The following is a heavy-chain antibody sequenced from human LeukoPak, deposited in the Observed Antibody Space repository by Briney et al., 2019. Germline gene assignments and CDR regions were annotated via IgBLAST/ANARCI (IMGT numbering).Heavy chain of an antibody. Sequence: GGSLRLSCAASGFTFSSYGMHWVRQAPGKGLEWVAVISYDGSNKYYADSVKGRFTISRDNSKNTLYLQMNSLRAEDTAVYYCAKAAYDSSGYYLYYFDYWGQGTLVTVSS. CDR3: AKAAYDSSGYYLYYFDY. CDR1: GFTFSSYG. V-gene: IGHV3-30*18. J-gene: IGHJ4*02. CDR2: ISYDGSNK. D-gene: IGHD3-22*01.